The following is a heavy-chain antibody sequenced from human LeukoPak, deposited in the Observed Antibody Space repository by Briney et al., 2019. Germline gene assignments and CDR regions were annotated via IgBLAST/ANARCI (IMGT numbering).Heavy chain of an antibody. V-gene: IGHV4-59*12. Sequence: SETLSLTCTVSGGSISGYYWSWIRQPPGKGLEWIGYIYYSGSTNYNPSLKSRVTISVDTSKNQFSLKLSSVTAADTAVYYCARTRRFITMVRGVIINWFDPWGQGTLVTVSS. CDR1: GGSISGYY. CDR3: ARTRRFITMVRGVIINWFDP. J-gene: IGHJ5*02. D-gene: IGHD3-10*01. CDR2: IYYSGST.